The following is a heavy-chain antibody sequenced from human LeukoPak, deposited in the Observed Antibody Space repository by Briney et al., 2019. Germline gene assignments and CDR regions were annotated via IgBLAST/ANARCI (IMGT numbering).Heavy chain of an antibody. Sequence: ASVKVSCTASGYTFTSYYMHWVRQAPGQGLEWMGIINPSGGSTSYAQKFQGRVTMTRDMSTSTVYMELSSLRSEDTAVYYCARARFSSGYLETWFDPWGQGTLVTVSS. D-gene: IGHD3-22*01. V-gene: IGHV1-46*01. CDR3: ARARFSSGYLETWFDP. J-gene: IGHJ5*02. CDR1: GYTFTSYY. CDR2: INPSGGST.